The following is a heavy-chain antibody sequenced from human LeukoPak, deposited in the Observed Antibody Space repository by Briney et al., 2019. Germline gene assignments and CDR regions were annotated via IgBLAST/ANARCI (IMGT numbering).Heavy chain of an antibody. V-gene: IGHV4-34*01. J-gene: IGHJ4*02. CDR3: ARVFYGSGRFDY. Sequence: SETLSLTCAVYGGSFSGYYWSWIRQPPGKGLEWIGEINHSGSTNYNPSLKSRVTISVDTSKNQLSLKLRSVTAADTAVYYCARVFYGSGRFDYWGQGTLVTVSS. D-gene: IGHD3-10*01. CDR2: INHSGST. CDR1: GGSFSGYY.